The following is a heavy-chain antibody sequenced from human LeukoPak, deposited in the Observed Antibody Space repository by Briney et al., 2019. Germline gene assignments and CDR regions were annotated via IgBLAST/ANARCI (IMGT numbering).Heavy chain of an antibody. J-gene: IGHJ5*02. CDR3: ARQAGMRYNWFDP. CDR2: IYTSGST. CDR1: GGSISSGSYY. Sequence: SQTLSLTCTVSGGSISSGSYYWSWIRQPAGKGLEWIGRIYTSGSTNYNPSLKSRVTISVDTSKNQFSLKLSSVTAADTAVYYCARQAGMRYNWFDPWGQGTLVTVSS. V-gene: IGHV4-61*02. D-gene: IGHD1-1*01.